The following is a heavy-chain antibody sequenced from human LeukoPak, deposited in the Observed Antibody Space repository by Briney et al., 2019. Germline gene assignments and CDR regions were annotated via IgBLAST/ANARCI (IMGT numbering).Heavy chain of an antibody. CDR3: ARGVAAAGTLVDY. J-gene: IGHJ4*02. V-gene: IGHV4-59*01. Sequence: PSETLSLTCTVSGGSISSYYWSWTRQPPGKGLEWIGYIYYSGSTNYNPSLKSRVTISVDTSKNQFSLKLSSVAAADTAVYYCARGVAAAGTLVDYWGQGTLVTVSS. D-gene: IGHD6-13*01. CDR1: GGSISSYY. CDR2: IYYSGST.